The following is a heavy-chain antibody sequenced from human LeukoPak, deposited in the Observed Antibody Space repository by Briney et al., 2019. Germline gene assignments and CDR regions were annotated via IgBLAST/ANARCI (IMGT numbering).Heavy chain of an antibody. CDR1: GGSISSYN. CDR3: ARVSYSSSSFGTYNWFDP. Sequence: KTSETLSLTCTVSGGSISSYNWSWIRQPPGKGLEWIGYIYYSGSTNYNPSLKSRVTISVDTSKNQFSLKLSSVTAADTAVYYCARVSYSSSSFGTYNWFDPWGQGTLVTVSS. D-gene: IGHD6-6*01. CDR2: IYYSGST. J-gene: IGHJ5*02. V-gene: IGHV4-59*01.